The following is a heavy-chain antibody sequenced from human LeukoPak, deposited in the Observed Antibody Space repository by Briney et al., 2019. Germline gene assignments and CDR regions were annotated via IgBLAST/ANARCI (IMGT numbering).Heavy chain of an antibody. J-gene: IGHJ4*02. CDR1: GGSISSYY. D-gene: IGHD6-13*01. CDR2: IYYSGST. Sequence: PETLSLTCTVSGGSISSYYWSWIRQPPGKGLEWIGYIYYSGSTNYNPSLKSRVTISVDTSKNQFSLKLSSVTAADTAVYYCARDSTAAGLGYWGQGTLVTVSS. CDR3: ARDSTAAGLGY. V-gene: IGHV4-59*01.